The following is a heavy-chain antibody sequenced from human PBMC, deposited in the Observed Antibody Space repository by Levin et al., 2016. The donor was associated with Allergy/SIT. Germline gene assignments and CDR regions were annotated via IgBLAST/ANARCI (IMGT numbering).Heavy chain of an antibody. J-gene: IGHJ4*02. CDR2: IYYSGST. CDR3: ARHINPWNYYFDY. Sequence: WIRQPPGKGLEWIGYIYYSGSTSYNPSLKSRVTISVDTSKNQFSLKLSSVTAADTALYYCARHINPWNYYFDYWGQGRLVTVSS. D-gene: IGHD1-7*01. V-gene: IGHV4-59*08.